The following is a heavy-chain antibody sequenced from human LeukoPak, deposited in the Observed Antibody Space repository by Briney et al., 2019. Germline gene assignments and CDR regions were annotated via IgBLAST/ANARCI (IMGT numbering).Heavy chain of an antibody. CDR3: ATYINWVAGDV. V-gene: IGHV3-7*01. CDR1: GFTFSESW. J-gene: IGHJ6*02. Sequence: GGSLRLSCAASGFTFSESWMTWVRRVPGLGLEWVAHINHEGGGIQYVDSVKGRFTISRDNAKGSVYLQMNSLRAEDTAIYHCATYINWVAGDVWGQGTTVIV. CDR2: INHEGGGI. D-gene: IGHD1-1*01.